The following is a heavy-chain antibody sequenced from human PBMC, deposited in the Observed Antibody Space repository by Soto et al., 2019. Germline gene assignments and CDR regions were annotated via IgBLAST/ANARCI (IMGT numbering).Heavy chain of an antibody. V-gene: IGHV3-23*01. CDR3: AHPRGYGIFDAVDI. CDR2: ISGSGVST. D-gene: IGHD4-17*01. CDR1: GFIFSTYA. Sequence: RGSLRLSCAASGFIFSTYAMNWVRQAPGEGLEWVSAISGSGVSTYYAESVRGRFTISRDNSINTLYLQMSSLRTEDTAVYYCAHPRGYGIFDAVDIWGQGTMVTVSS. J-gene: IGHJ3*02.